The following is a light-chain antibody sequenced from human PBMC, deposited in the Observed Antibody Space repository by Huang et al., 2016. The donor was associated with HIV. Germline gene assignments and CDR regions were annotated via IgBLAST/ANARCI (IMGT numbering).Light chain of an antibody. CDR1: QSVSSN. Sequence: EIVMTQSPATLSVSPGERATLSFRASQSVSSNLAWYQQKPGQAPRLLIYGASTRATGIPARFSGSGSGTEFTLTISSLQSEDVAVYYCQQYNNWPRTFGQGTKVEI. J-gene: IGKJ1*01. V-gene: IGKV3-15*01. CDR2: GAS. CDR3: QQYNNWPRT.